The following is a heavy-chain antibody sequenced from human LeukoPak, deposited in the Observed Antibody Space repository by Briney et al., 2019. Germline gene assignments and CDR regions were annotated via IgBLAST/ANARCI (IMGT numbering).Heavy chain of an antibody. D-gene: IGHD6-13*01. CDR3: ARDGKAKQQLVYYYYYMDV. CDR1: GYTFTSYY. Sequence: ASVKVSCKASGYTFTSYYMHWVRQAPGQGLEWMGIINPSGGSTSYAQKFQGRVTMTRDTSTSTVYMELRSLRSDDTAVYYCARDGKAKQQLVYYYYYMDVWGKGTTVTVSS. CDR2: INPSGGST. V-gene: IGHV1-46*01. J-gene: IGHJ6*03.